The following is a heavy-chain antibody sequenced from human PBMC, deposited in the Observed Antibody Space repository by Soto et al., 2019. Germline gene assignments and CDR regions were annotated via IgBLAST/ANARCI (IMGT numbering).Heavy chain of an antibody. J-gene: IGHJ4*02. CDR2: FWYDASGQ. V-gene: IGHV3-33*01. CDR3: AFGSWNHFYFDY. D-gene: IGHD6-13*01. Sequence: GGSLRLSCTTSGFTFTSYTMHWVRQVPGKGLEWVATFWYDASGQYYADSAKGRFTISRNPSRSTLYLHMDSLRAEDTARYYCAFGSWNHFYFDYWGQEILVTVSS. CDR1: GFTFTSYT.